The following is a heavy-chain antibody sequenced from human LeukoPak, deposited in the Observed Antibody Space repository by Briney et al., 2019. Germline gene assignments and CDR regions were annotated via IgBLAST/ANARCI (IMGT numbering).Heavy chain of an antibody. CDR2: ISRSSNYI. CDR3: AKDGSSGWSLDY. Sequence: GGSLRLSCVASGFTFSTYSMTWVRQAPGKGLEWVAFISRSSNYIHYADSVKGRFTISRDNSKNTLYLQMNSLRAEDTAVYYCAKDGSSGWSLDYWGQGTLVTVSS. V-gene: IGHV3-21*01. CDR1: GFTFSTYS. J-gene: IGHJ4*02. D-gene: IGHD6-19*01.